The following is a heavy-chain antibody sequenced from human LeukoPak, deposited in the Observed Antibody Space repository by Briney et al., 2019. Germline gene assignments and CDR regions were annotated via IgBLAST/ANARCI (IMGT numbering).Heavy chain of an antibody. CDR1: GGSISSSINY. V-gene: IGHV4-39*01. J-gene: IGHJ5*02. D-gene: IGHD6-6*01. Sequence: SETLSLTCTVSGGSISSSINYWAWIRQPPGKGLEWIATTKYGASTFYNPSLRSRVTISVDTSKNQFSLKLSSVTAADTAVYYCASQGYSSSSVVPYWFDPWGQGTLVTVSS. CDR3: ASQGYSSSSVVPYWFDP. CDR2: TKYGAST.